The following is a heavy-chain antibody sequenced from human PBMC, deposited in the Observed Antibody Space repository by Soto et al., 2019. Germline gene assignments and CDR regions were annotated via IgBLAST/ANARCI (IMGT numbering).Heavy chain of an antibody. V-gene: IGHV3-30*18. CDR2: ISYDGSNK. CDR1: GFTFSSYG. Sequence: QVQLVESGGGVVQPGRSLRLSCAASGFTFSSYGMHWVRQAPGKGLEWVAVISYDGSNKYYADSVKGGFTISRDNSKNTLYLQMNSLRAEDTAVYYCAKDLVPFEYSNFDYLGQGTLVTVSS. J-gene: IGHJ4*02. D-gene: IGHD5-18*01. CDR3: AKDLVPFEYSNFDY.